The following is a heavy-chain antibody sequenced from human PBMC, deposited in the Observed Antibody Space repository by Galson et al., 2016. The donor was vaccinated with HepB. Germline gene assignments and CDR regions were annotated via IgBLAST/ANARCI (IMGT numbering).Heavy chain of an antibody. J-gene: IGHJ4*02. Sequence: SVKVSCKASGYTFTYRYLHWVRQAPGQTLEWMGWITPSNGNANYAQKFKDRVTFTRDTSMSTGYMERSSLRSEDTAIYYCVGGYNEVGDYWGQGTLVTVSS. V-gene: IGHV1-45*02. CDR1: GYTFTYRY. D-gene: IGHD5-24*01. CDR3: VGGYNEVGDY. CDR2: ITPSNGNA.